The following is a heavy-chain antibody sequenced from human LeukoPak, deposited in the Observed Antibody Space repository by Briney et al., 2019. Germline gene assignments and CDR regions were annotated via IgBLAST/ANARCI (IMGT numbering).Heavy chain of an antibody. CDR2: ISGSGGST. J-gene: IGHJ4*02. CDR1: GFTFSSYA. CDR3: AKDWGYDSSGYYDY. Sequence: GGSLRLSCAASGFTFSSYAMSWVRQAPGKGLEWVSAISGSGGSTYYADSVKGRFTISRDNSKNTLYLQMNSLRAEDTAVYYCAKDWGYDSSGYYDYWGQGTLVTVSS. V-gene: IGHV3-23*01. D-gene: IGHD3-22*01.